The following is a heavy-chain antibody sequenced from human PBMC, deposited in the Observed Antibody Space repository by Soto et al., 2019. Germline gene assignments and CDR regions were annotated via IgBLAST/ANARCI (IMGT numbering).Heavy chain of an antibody. V-gene: IGHV3-53*01. D-gene: IGHD2-2*01. CDR2: IYSGGST. Sequence: GGSLRLSCAASGFTVSSNYMSWVRQAPGKGLEWVSVIYSGGSTYYADSVKGRFTISRDNSKNTLYLQMNSLRAEDTAVYYCAREFVVQAAIRYYGMDVWGQGTTVTVSS. CDR3: AREFVVQAAIRYYGMDV. J-gene: IGHJ6*02. CDR1: GFTVSSNY.